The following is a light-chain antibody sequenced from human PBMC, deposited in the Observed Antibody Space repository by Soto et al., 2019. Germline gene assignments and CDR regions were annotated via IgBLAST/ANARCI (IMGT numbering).Light chain of an antibody. J-gene: IGKJ1*01. CDR2: GAS. V-gene: IGKV3-20*01. CDR3: QLFGTPLPRT. CDR1: QSVSSNY. Sequence: EIVLTQSPGALSLSPGESATLSCRASQSVSSNYLAWYQQKPGQAPRLLIYGASSRATGIPDRFSGTGSGTHFTLTISRLEPEDFAVYYCQLFGTPLPRTFGQGTKVEIK.